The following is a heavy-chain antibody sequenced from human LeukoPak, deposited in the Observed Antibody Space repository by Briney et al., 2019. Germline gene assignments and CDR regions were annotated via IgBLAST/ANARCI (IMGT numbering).Heavy chain of an antibody. CDR2: IYSGGTT. V-gene: IGHV3-66*01. CDR1: GFTVSSSY. J-gene: IGHJ1*01. D-gene: IGHD5-24*01. Sequence: HTGGSLRLSCAASGFTVSSSYMTWVRQAPGKGLEWVSVIYSGGTTYYADSVKGRFTISRDNSKNTLYLQMNSLRDEDTAVYYCARVRDGYNYFQHWGQGTLVTVSS. CDR3: ARVRDGYNYFQH.